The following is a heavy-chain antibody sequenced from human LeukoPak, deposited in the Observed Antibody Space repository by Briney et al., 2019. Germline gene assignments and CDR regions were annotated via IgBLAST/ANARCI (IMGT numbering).Heavy chain of an antibody. CDR1: GFTFSYNG. CDR3: ARAQAARRPNWFDP. D-gene: IGHD6-6*01. Sequence: GGSLRLSCVASGFTFSYNGMHWVRQAPGKGLEWVAFIRYDGSNKYYADSVKGRSTISRDNSKNTLYLQMNSLRAEDTAVYYCARAQAARRPNWFDPWGQGTLVTVSS. J-gene: IGHJ5*02. V-gene: IGHV3-30*02. CDR2: IRYDGSNK.